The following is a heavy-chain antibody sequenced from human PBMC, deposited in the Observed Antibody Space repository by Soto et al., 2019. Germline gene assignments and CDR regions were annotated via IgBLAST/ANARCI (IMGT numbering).Heavy chain of an antibody. CDR2: IHYSGST. V-gene: IGHV4-39*01. D-gene: IGHD3-9*01. Sequence: SETLSLTCTVSGGSISSSSYYWGWIRQPPGKGLEWIGSIHYSGSTYYNPSLKSRVTISVDTSKNQFSLKLSSVTAADTAVYYCATLAPVLRYFDWLLPDDAFDIWGQGTMVTV. CDR3: ATLAPVLRYFDWLLPDDAFDI. CDR1: GGSISSSSYY. J-gene: IGHJ3*02.